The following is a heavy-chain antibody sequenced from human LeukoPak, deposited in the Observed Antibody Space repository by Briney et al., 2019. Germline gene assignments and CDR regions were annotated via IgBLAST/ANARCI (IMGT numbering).Heavy chain of an antibody. CDR3: VRQTVTTGKFDY. J-gene: IGHJ4*02. V-gene: IGHV4-34*01. CDR2: INHSGST. Sequence: SETLSLTCAVYGGSFSGYYWSWIRQPPGKGLEWIGEINHSGSTNYNPSLKSRVTISVDTSKNQFSLKLSSVTAADTAVYYCVRQTVTTGKFDYWGQGTLVTVSS. D-gene: IGHD4-17*01. CDR1: GGSFSGYY.